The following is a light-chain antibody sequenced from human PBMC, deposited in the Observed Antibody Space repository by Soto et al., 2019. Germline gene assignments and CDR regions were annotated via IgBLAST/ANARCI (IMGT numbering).Light chain of an antibody. Sequence: QSALTQPASVSGSPGQSITISCSGTTSDVGGYDVVSWYQQHPGKAPKLMIFEVNQRPSGVSDRFSGSKSGNTASLTISGLHAGDEADYYCCSFAGSSTFWVFGGGTKVTVL. CDR3: CSFAGSSTFWV. CDR1: TSDVGGYDV. V-gene: IGLV2-23*02. CDR2: EVN. J-gene: IGLJ3*02.